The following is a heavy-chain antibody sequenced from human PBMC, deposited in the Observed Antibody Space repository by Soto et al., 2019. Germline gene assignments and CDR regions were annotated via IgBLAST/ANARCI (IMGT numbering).Heavy chain of an antibody. CDR1: GGSVSSGNYY. J-gene: IGHJ6*02. Sequence: PSETLSLTCTVSGGSVSSGNYYWSWIRQPPGKGLEWIGYFYYTGSISYNPSLKSQVTIFIDASKNQFSLRLSSVTAADTAVYYCARQDGPYYYGMDVWGQGTTVTVSS. V-gene: IGHV4-61*01. CDR2: FYYTGSI. D-gene: IGHD4-17*01. CDR3: ARQDGPYYYGMDV.